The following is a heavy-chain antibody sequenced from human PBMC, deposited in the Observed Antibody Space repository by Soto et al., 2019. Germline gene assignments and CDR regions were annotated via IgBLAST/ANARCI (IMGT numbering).Heavy chain of an antibody. V-gene: IGHV5-51*01. Sequence: GESLKISCQGSGYTFNSFWIGWVRQMPGEGLEWMGLMFPWTSDTRYSPSFQGHVSISVDRSTGTGYLQWNSLKASDTAMYYCASGGDASGYHAFDVWGLGTMVTVSS. CDR2: MFPWTSDT. D-gene: IGHD5-12*01. J-gene: IGHJ3*01. CDR1: GYTFNSFW. CDR3: ASGGDASGYHAFDV.